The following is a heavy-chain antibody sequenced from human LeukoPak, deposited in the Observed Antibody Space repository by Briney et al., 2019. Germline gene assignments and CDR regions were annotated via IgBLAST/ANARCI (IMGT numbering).Heavy chain of an antibody. D-gene: IGHD3-16*02. Sequence: ASVKVSCEASGYTFTSYGISWVRQAPGQGLEWMGWIGAYNGNTNYAQKLQGRVTMTTDTSTSTAYMELRSLRSDDTAVYYCARDLITFGGVIVANDYWGQGTLVTVSS. CDR3: ARDLITFGGVIVANDY. J-gene: IGHJ4*02. V-gene: IGHV1-18*01. CDR2: IGAYNGNT. CDR1: GYTFTSYG.